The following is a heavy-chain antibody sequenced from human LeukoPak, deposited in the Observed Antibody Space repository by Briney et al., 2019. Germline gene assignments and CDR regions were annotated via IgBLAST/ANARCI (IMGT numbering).Heavy chain of an antibody. CDR1: GFTFINYW. J-gene: IGHJ4*02. Sequence: GGSLRLSCAASGFTFINYWVEWVRQAPGRGVVGVSRISTDASSTNYADAVEGRCSISRDNAKNKLYLQVNSLRAEDTAVYYCVRGKCSGDSCYMAGPFDYWGQGTLVTVSS. CDR2: ISTDASST. D-gene: IGHD2-15*01. CDR3: VRGKCSGDSCYMAGPFDY. V-gene: IGHV3-74*01.